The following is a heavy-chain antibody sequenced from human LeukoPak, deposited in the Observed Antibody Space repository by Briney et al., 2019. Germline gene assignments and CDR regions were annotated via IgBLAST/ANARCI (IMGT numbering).Heavy chain of an antibody. J-gene: IGHJ6*02. CDR2: TSAYNGNT. CDR1: GYTFTSYG. V-gene: IGHV1-18*01. CDR3: ARDIPPSYYYGMDV. Sequence: GASVKVSCKASGYTFTSYGISWVRQAPGQGLEWMGWTSAYNGNTNYAQKLQGRVTMTTDTSTSTAYMELRSLRSDDTAVYYCARDIPPSYYYGMDVWGQGTTVTVSS. D-gene: IGHD2-21*01.